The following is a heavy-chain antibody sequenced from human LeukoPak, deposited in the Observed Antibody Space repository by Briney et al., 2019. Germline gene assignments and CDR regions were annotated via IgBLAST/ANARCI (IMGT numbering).Heavy chain of an antibody. CDR1: GFTFSSYG. CDR2: ISYDGSNK. V-gene: IGHV3-30*03. J-gene: IGHJ3*02. CDR3: VFEGRADAFDI. Sequence: GRSLRLSCAASGFTFSSYGMHWVRQAPGEGLEWVAVISYDGSNKYYADSVKGRFTISRDNSKNTLYLQMNSLRAEDTAVYYCVFEGRADAFDIWGQGTMVTVSS. D-gene: IGHD3-10*01.